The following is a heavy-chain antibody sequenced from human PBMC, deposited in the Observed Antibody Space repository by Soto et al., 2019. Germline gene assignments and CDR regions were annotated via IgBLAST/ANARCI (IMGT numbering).Heavy chain of an antibody. CDR1: GGSISSYY. V-gene: IGHV4-59*08. CDR3: ARRGSGRSYFDY. D-gene: IGHD3-10*01. J-gene: IGHJ4*02. Sequence: QVQLQESGPGLVKPSETLSLTCTVSGGSISSYYWSWIRQPPGKGLEWIGYIYYSGSTNYNPYRKSRVTISVDTSKHQFSLKLSSVTAADTDVYYCARRGSGRSYFDYWGQGTLVTVSS. CDR2: IYYSGST.